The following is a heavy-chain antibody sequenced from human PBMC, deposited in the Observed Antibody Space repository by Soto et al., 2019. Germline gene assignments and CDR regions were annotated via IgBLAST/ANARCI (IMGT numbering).Heavy chain of an antibody. D-gene: IGHD3-3*01. CDR3: ARALVQLHDFWSGYINRDYYYYYMDV. CDR1: GFTFSSYW. Sequence: GGSLRLSCAASGFTFSSYWMSWVRQAPGKGLEWVANIKQDGSEKYYVDSVKGRFTISRDNAKNSLYLQMNSLRAEDTAVYYCARALVQLHDFWSGYINRDYYYYYMDVWGKGTTVTVSS. V-gene: IGHV3-7*01. J-gene: IGHJ6*03. CDR2: IKQDGSEK.